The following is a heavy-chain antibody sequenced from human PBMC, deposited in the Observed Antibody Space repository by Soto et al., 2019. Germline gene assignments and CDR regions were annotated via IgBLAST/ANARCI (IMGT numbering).Heavy chain of an antibody. V-gene: IGHV1-24*01. J-gene: IGHJ4*02. Sequence: ASVKVSCKVSGYTLNELSMHWVRQAPGKGLELMGGFDPEDGETIYAQKFQGRVTMTEDTSTDTAYMELGSLKSEDTAVYYCATDLSRELGGYFDYWGQGTLVTVS. CDR3: ATDLSRELGGYFDY. D-gene: IGHD1-26*01. CDR2: FDPEDGET. CDR1: GYTLNELS.